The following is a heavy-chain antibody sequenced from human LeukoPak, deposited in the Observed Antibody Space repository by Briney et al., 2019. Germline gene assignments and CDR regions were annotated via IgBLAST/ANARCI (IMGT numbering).Heavy chain of an antibody. V-gene: IGHV3-23*01. J-gene: IGHJ4*02. CDR1: GFTFSNYA. Sequence: GGSLRLSCATSGFTFSNYAMNWVRQAPGKGLEWVSAIGSDNRAKYADSVKGRFTISRDNSKSTLYLQMNSLRVEDTAVYYCAKDTGRSLELDDWGQGTLVTVSS. CDR2: IGSDNRA. D-gene: IGHD1-7*01. CDR3: AKDTGRSLELDD.